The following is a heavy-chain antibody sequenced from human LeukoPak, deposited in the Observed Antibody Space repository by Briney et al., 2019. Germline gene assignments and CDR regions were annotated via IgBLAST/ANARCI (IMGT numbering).Heavy chain of an antibody. CDR2: IYTSGST. D-gene: IGHD2-2*02. CDR1: GGSISSYY. V-gene: IGHV4-4*07. J-gene: IGHJ6*03. Sequence: KSSETLSLTCTVSGGSISSYYWSWIRQPAGKGLEWIGRIYTSGSTNYNPSLKSRVTMSVDTSKNQFSLKLSSVTAADTAVYYCARGNVVVPAAISYYYYMDVWGKGTTVTVSS. CDR3: ARGNVVVPAAISYYYYMDV.